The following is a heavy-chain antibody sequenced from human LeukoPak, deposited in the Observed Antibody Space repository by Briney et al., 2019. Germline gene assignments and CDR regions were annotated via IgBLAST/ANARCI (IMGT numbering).Heavy chain of an antibody. Sequence: SETLSLTCTVSGGSISSSSYYWGWIRQPPGKGLEWIGSIYYSGSTYYNPSLKSRVTISVDTSKNQFSLKLSSVTAADTAVYYCASELGYCSSTSCYQDYWGQGTLVTVSS. J-gene: IGHJ4*02. D-gene: IGHD2-2*01. CDR1: GGSISSSSYY. CDR3: ASELGYCSSTSCYQDY. CDR2: IYYSGST. V-gene: IGHV4-39*01.